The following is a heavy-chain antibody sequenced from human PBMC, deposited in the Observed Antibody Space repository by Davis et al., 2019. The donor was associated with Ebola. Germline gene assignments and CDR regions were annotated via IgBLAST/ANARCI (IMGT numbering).Heavy chain of an antibody. CDR1: GYTFTSYY. CDR3: ARQYDGYLDF. D-gene: IGHD3-16*01. CDR2: INPSGGST. V-gene: IGHV1-46*01. Sequence: ASVKVSCKASGYTFTSYYMHWVRQAPGQGLEWMGIINPSGGSTSYAQKFRDTVTFTADESTSTAFLELSSLKYDDTAVYYCARQYDGYLDFWGQGTLVTVSS. J-gene: IGHJ4*02.